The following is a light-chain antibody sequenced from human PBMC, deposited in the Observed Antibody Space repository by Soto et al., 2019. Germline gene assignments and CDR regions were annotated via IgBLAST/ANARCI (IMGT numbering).Light chain of an antibody. Sequence: EIVLTQSPGTLSLSPGDRATLSFRASQSVSSSYLAWYQQKPGQAPGLLIYGASSRATGIPDRFSGSGSGTDFTLTISRLEPEDFAVYYCQQYGRSPWTFGQGTKVHIK. J-gene: IGKJ1*01. CDR1: QSVSSSY. V-gene: IGKV3-20*01. CDR2: GAS. CDR3: QQYGRSPWT.